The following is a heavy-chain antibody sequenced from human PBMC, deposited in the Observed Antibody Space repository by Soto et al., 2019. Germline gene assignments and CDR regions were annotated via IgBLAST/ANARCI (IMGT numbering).Heavy chain of an antibody. CDR2: IYYSGST. V-gene: IGHV4-30-4*01. CDR3: ARGGYYGSGSPAAFDI. CDR1: GGSISSGDYY. J-gene: IGHJ3*02. Sequence: SETLSLTCTVSGGSISSGDYYWSWIRQPPGKGLEWIGYIYYSGSTYCNPSLKSRVTISVDTSKNQFSLKLSSVTAADTAVYYCARGGYYGSGSPAAFDIWGQGTMVTVSS. D-gene: IGHD3-10*01.